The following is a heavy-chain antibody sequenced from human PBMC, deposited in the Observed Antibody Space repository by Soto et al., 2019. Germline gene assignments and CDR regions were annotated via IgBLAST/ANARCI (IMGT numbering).Heavy chain of an antibody. CDR2: IVVGSGNT. Sequence: SVKVSCKASGFTFTISAVQWVLQARGQRLEWIGWIVVGSGNTNYAQKFQERVTITRDMSTSTAYMELSSLRSEDTAVYYCAATVRVAYYDPADYWGQGTLVTVSS. D-gene: IGHD3-16*01. V-gene: IGHV1-58*01. CDR1: GFTFTISA. J-gene: IGHJ4*02. CDR3: AATVRVAYYDPADY.